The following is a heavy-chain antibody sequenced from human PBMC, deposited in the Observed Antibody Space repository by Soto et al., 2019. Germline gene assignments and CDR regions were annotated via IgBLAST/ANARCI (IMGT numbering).Heavy chain of an antibody. CDR1: GYTFSAYT. Sequence: ASVKVSCKATGYTFSAYTMNWVRQAPGQSLEWMGWINAGSGNTKYSQNFQGRVSITRDTSASTVYMELTGLTSEDTAVYYCARDTETLGPRANDALYIWGQGTMVTVSS. CDR3: ARDTETLGPRANDALYI. J-gene: IGHJ3*02. D-gene: IGHD3-3*02. V-gene: IGHV1-3*01. CDR2: INAGSGNT.